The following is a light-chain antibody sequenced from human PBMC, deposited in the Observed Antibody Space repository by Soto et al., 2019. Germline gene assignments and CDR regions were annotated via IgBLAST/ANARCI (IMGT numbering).Light chain of an antibody. CDR3: MQAVQTPPT. CDR2: LGS. J-gene: IGKJ1*01. V-gene: IGKV2-28*01. Sequence: DIVMTQSPLSLPVTPGEPASISCRSSQSLLHSSGSNSLDWYLQKPGQSPQLLIYLGSNRASGVPDRFSGSGSGTVFTLKISRVEAEDVGVYYCMQAVQTPPTFGQGTKVEIK. CDR1: QSLLHSSGSNS.